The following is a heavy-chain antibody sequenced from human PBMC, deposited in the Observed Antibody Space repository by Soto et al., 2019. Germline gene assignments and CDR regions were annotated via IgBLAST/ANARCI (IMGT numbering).Heavy chain of an antibody. J-gene: IGHJ3*02. CDR1: AGTFSSYT. V-gene: IGHV1-69*02. CDR2: IIPILGIA. CDR3: ARLGGGDNDAFDI. D-gene: IGHD4-17*01. Sequence: QVQLVQSGAEVKKPGSSVKVSCKASAGTFSSYTISWVRQAPGQGLEWMGRIIPILGIANYAQKFQGRVTITADKSTSTAYMELSSLRSEDTAVDDCARLGGGDNDAFDIWGQGTMVTVSS.